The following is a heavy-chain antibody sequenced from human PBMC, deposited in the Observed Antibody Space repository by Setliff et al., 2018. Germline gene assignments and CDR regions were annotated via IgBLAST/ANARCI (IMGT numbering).Heavy chain of an antibody. CDR1: GYTFTGYY. D-gene: IGHD3-16*02. J-gene: IGHJ6*03. CDR2: INPSSGAT. CDR3: ARVKAPALYYYMDV. V-gene: IGHV1-2*06. Sequence: GASVKVSCKASGYTFTGYYMYWVRQAPGQGLEWMGRINPSSGATIYAQKFQGRVTMTSDTSISTAYMELGRLRSDDTAVYFCARVKAPALYYYMDVWGKGTTVTVSS.